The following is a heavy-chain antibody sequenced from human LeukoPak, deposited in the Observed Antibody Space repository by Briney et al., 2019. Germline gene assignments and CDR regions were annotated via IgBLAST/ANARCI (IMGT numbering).Heavy chain of an antibody. CDR1: GYTFTSYD. Sequence: ASVKVSCKASGYTFTSYDINWVRQATGQGLEWMGWINPNSGGTNYAQKFQGRVTMTRDTSISTAYMELSRLRSGDTAVYYCARGLTLVAFDYWGQGTLVTVSS. V-gene: IGHV1-2*02. J-gene: IGHJ4*02. CDR2: INPNSGGT. D-gene: IGHD2-15*01. CDR3: ARGLTLVAFDY.